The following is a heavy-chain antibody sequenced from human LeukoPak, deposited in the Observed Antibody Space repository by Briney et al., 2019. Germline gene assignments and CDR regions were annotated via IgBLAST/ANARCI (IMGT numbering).Heavy chain of an antibody. J-gene: IGHJ4*02. D-gene: IGHD2-15*01. Sequence: GGSLRLSCAASGFTFSSYAMGWVRQAPGKGLEWVSAISGTGNRTYYADSVKGRFTISRDNSKNTLYLQMNSLRAEDTDVYYCAKWGCSGGSCYPFDYWGQGTLVTVSS. CDR1: GFTFSSYA. V-gene: IGHV3-23*01. CDR3: AKWGCSGGSCYPFDY. CDR2: ISGTGNRT.